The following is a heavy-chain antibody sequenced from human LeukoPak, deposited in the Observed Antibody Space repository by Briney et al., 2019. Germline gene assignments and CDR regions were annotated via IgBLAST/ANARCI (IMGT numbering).Heavy chain of an antibody. J-gene: IGHJ5*02. D-gene: IGHD7-27*01. V-gene: IGHV4-39*01. CDR3: ARPLRTGGWFDP. CDR2: IYYSGST. CDR1: GGSISSSSYY. Sequence: SETLSLTCTVSGGSISSSSYYWGWIRQPPGKGLEWIGSIYYSGSTYYNPSLKSRVTISVDTSKNQFSLKLSSVTAADTAVYYCARPLRTGGWFDPWGQGTLVTVSS.